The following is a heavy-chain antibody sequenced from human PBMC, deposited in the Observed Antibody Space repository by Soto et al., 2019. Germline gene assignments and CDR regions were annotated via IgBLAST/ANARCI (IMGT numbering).Heavy chain of an antibody. CDR3: ARGAPQQLMYYYYGMDV. CDR2: INPNSGGT. Sequence: GASVKVSCKASGYTFTGYYMHWVRQAPGQGLEWMGWINPNSGGTNYAQKFQGWVTMTRDTSISTAYMELSRLRSDDTAVYYGARGAPQQLMYYYYGMDVWGQGTTVTVSS. CDR1: GYTFTGYY. J-gene: IGHJ6*02. V-gene: IGHV1-2*04. D-gene: IGHD6-13*01.